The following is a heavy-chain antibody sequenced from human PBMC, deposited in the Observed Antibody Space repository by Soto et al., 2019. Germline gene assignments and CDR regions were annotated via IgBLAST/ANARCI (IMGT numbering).Heavy chain of an antibody. Sequence: QVQLQESGPGLVKPSQTLSLTCTVSAGSISSGDYYWSWIRQPPGKGLEWIGYIYYSGSTYYNPSLKKRVTISVDTSKNQFSLKLSSVTAADTAVYYCASGLSEYSSSFDYWGQGTLVTVSS. CDR2: IYYSGST. CDR1: AGSISSGDYY. J-gene: IGHJ4*02. D-gene: IGHD6-6*01. CDR3: ASGLSEYSSSFDY. V-gene: IGHV4-30-4*01.